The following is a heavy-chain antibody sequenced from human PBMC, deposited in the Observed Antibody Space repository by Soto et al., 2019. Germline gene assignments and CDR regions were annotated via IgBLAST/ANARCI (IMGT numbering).Heavy chain of an antibody. V-gene: IGHV4-59*08. J-gene: IGHJ4*02. CDR2: IYYSGST. CDR1: GGSISSYY. CDR3: ARRYGGHFDY. Sequence: QVQLQESGPGLVKPSETLSLTCTVSGGSISSYYWSWIRQTPGKGLEWIGYIYYSGSTNYNTSLNSRVTISVDTSKNQFSLKLSSVTAADTSVDYCARRYGGHFDYRGQGTLVTVSS. D-gene: IGHD4-17*01.